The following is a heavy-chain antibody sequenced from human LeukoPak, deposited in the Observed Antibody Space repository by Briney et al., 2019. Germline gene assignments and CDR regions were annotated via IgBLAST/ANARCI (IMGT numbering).Heavy chain of an antibody. V-gene: IGHV3-9*01. CDR2: ISWNSASV. CDR1: GFTFDDYG. CDR3: AKDYGYSSSWYDY. D-gene: IGHD6-13*01. J-gene: IGHJ4*02. Sequence: GGSLRLSCEASGFTFDDYGMHWVRQAPGKGLEWVSNISWNSASVGYVDSVKGRFTISRDNAKKALYLQMNSLRAEDTALYYCAKDYGYSSSWYDYWGQGTLVTVSS.